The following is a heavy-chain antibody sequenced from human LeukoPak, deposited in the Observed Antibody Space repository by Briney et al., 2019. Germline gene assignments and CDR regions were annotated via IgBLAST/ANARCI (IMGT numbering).Heavy chain of an antibody. CDR2: ISDSGNGT. Sequence: GGSLRFSGAASGFTFSNYAMSWVRQAPGKGLECVSSISDSGNGTDYADSGKGRFTVSRDNSKNTLYLHMNTLSAEDTAVYYCAKWAYYDFWSGHYKSHFDSWGQGTLVTVSP. J-gene: IGHJ4*02. CDR3: AKWAYYDFWSGHYKSHFDS. D-gene: IGHD3-3*01. CDR1: GFTFSNYA. V-gene: IGHV3-23*01.